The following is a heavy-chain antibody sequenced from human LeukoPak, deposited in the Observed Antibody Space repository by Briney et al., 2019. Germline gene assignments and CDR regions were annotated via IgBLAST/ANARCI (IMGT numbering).Heavy chain of an antibody. CDR1: GFTFSSYE. D-gene: IGHD3-10*01. J-gene: IGHJ6*02. CDR2: ISSSGSTI. V-gene: IGHV3-48*03. Sequence: PGGSLRLSCAASGFTFSSYEMDWVRQAPGRGLEWVSYISSSGSTIYYADSVKGRFTISRDNAKISLYLQMNSLRAEDTGVYYCARRYASGTYGMDVWGQGTTVTVS. CDR3: ARRYASGTYGMDV.